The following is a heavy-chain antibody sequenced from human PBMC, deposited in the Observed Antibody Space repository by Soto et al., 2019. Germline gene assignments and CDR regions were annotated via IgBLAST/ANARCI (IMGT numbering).Heavy chain of an antibody. D-gene: IGHD3-10*01. V-gene: IGHV4-30-4*01. CDR2: IYYSWST. Sequence: PSQTLSLTSTASARSISRGEYYWSWTPHPPGKAPEWIGYIYYSWSTYYNPSLKSRFTISVDTSKNQFSRKRSSVTAADTAVYYCARDCRYYCSGSPSGRDGRGQGSTYTVSS. CDR1: ARSISRGEYY. J-gene: IGHJ6*02. CDR3: ARDCRYYCSGSPSGRDG.